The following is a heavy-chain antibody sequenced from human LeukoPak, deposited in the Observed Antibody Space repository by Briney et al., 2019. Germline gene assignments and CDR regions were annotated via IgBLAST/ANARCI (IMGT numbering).Heavy chain of an antibody. D-gene: IGHD3-22*01. V-gene: IGHV3-23*01. Sequence: PGGSLRLSCAASGFTFSSYAMSWVRQAPGKGLEWVSAVSGIGTTTHNADSVEGRFSSSRDNSKNTLFLHMNSLRVDDTAVYYCAKGDDSSGRNWFDSWGQGTLVTVSS. CDR2: VSGIGTTT. CDR3: AKGDDSSGRNWFDS. CDR1: GFTFSSYA. J-gene: IGHJ5*01.